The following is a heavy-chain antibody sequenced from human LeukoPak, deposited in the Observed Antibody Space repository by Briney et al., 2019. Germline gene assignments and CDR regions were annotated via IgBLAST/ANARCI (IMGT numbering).Heavy chain of an antibody. J-gene: IGHJ4*02. CDR3: AREDHYDSSGYYHTPIDY. Sequence: PGGSLRLSCVASGFTFSTYWMHWVRQGPGKGLVWVSRINSDGSDTDYAESVKGRFTISRDNSKNTLYLQMNSLRAEDTAVYYCAREDHYDSSGYYHTPIDYWGQGTLVTVSS. CDR2: INSDGSDT. D-gene: IGHD3-22*01. CDR1: GFTFSTYW. V-gene: IGHV3-74*01.